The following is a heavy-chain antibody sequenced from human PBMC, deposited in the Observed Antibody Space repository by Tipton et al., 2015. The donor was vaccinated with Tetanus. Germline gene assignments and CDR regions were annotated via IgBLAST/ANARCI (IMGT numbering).Heavy chain of an antibody. CDR3: ARAGSDYGDKENGFDI. CDR1: GASISSGGYF. J-gene: IGHJ3*02. Sequence: TLSLTCTVSGASISSGGYFWNWIRHHPGKGLEWIGYIYYSGNTHYNPSLKSRIAISIDLSKNQFSLNLNSVTAADTAVYYCARAGSDYGDKENGFDIWGQGTSVTVSS. D-gene: IGHD4-17*01. V-gene: IGHV4-30-4*08. CDR2: IYYSGNT.